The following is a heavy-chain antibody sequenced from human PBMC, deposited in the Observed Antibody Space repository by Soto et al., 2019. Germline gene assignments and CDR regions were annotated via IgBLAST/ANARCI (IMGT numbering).Heavy chain of an antibody. CDR3: AREYVDWGYWYFDL. J-gene: IGHJ2*01. CDR2: IATSGNT. D-gene: IGHD3-9*01. Sequence: DVQLVESGGGLVQPGGSLRLSCEASGFTFSGYDMHWVRQAAGERLEWVSAIATSGNTYYAGSVKGRFTISRENAKNSLYLQINNVRAGDRAVYYCAREYVDWGYWYFDLWGRGTLFTVSS. CDR1: GFTFSGYD. V-gene: IGHV3-13*01.